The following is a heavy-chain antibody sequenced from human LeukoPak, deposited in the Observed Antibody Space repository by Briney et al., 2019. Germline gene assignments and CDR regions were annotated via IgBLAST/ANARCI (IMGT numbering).Heavy chain of an antibody. D-gene: IGHD3-22*01. J-gene: IGHJ6*03. Sequence: ASVKVSCKASGGTFISYAISWVRQAPGQGLEWMGWISAYNGNTNYAQKLQGRVTMTTDTSTSTAYMELRSLRSDDTAVYYCARVFYYYDSSGYYSAYYYMDVWGKGTTVTISS. CDR2: ISAYNGNT. CDR1: GGTFISYA. V-gene: IGHV1-18*01. CDR3: ARVFYYYDSSGYYSAYYYMDV.